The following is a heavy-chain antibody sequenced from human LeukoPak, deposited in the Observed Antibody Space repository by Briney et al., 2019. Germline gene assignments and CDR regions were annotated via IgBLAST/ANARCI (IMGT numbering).Heavy chain of an antibody. CDR3: ARDPYSGTYGDTYYYYMDV. CDR1: GFTFSSYE. D-gene: IGHD1-26*01. J-gene: IGHJ6*03. CDR2: ISSSGSTI. Sequence: RPGGSLRLSCAASGFTFSSYEMNWVRQAPGKGLEWVSYISSSGSTIYYADSVKGRFTISRDNAKNSLYLQMNSLRAEDTAVYYCARDPYSGTYGDTYYYYMDVWGKGTTVTISS. V-gene: IGHV3-48*03.